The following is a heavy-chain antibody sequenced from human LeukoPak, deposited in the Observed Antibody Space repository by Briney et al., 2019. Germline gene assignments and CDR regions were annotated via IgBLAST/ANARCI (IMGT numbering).Heavy chain of an antibody. CDR2: ISSSTSTI. CDR1: GFTFSDYY. Sequence: PGGFLRLSCAASGFTFSDYYMSWIRQAPGKGLEWISYISSSTSTIYYADSVKGRFSISRDNAKDSLYLQMNSLRAEDTAVYYCARLRVVVAATPKYFDYWGQGTLVTVSS. CDR3: ARLRVVVAATPKYFDY. J-gene: IGHJ4*02. D-gene: IGHD2-15*01. V-gene: IGHV3-11*04.